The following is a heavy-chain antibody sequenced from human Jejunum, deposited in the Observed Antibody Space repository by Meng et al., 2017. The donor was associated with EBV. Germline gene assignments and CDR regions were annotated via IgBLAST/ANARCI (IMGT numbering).Heavy chain of an antibody. V-gene: IGHV4-4*02. CDR1: GDSISSSNW. D-gene: IGHD3-3*01. CDR2: IYHSGST. J-gene: IGHJ4*02. Sequence: QGQVQESGPGLVKPSGTLSLTCAVSGDSISSSNWWSWVRQPPGKGLEWIGEIYHSGSTNYNPSLKSRVTISVDKSKNQFSLKLSSVTAADTAVYYCARYGSGYFPALRYWGQGTLVTVSS. CDR3: ARYGSGYFPALRY.